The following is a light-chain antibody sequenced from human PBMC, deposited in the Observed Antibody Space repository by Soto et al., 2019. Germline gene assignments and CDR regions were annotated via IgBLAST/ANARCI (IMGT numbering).Light chain of an antibody. Sequence: ELVLTQSPGTPSLSPGERATLSCRASQSVSSSYLAWYQQKPGQGPRLLIYDASNRATGIPARFSGSGSGTDFTLTISSLEPEDFALYYCQQRSDWTTFGPGTRLEI. CDR1: QSVSSSY. CDR3: QQRSDWTT. CDR2: DAS. V-gene: IGKV3-11*01. J-gene: IGKJ5*01.